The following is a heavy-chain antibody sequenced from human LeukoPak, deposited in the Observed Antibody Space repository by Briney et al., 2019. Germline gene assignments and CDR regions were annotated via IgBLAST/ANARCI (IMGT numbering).Heavy chain of an antibody. CDR1: GYTFTSYY. J-gene: IGHJ5*02. D-gene: IGHD2-2*01. CDR2: INPNSGGT. CDR3: ARDEDCSSTSCYAGVWFDP. V-gene: IGHV1-2*02. Sequence: ASVKVSCKASGYTFTSYYMHWVRQAPGQGLEWMGWINPNSGGTNYAQKFQGRVTMTRDTSISTAYMELSRLRSDDTAVYYCARDEDCSSTSCYAGVWFDPWGQGTLVTVSS.